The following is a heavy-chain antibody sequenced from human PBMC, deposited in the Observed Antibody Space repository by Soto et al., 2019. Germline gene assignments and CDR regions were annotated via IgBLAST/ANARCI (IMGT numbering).Heavy chain of an antibody. Sequence: QVQLVQSGAEVKKPGSSVKVCKASADTFNSYSLSWLRQAPGQRLEWMGGITPVFGTADYAQSFEDRLTITADDSTSTVYMELSSLRSDDTAVYYCARSLEGTTVTNWFDPWGQGALVTVSS. CDR1: ADTFNSYS. J-gene: IGHJ5*02. CDR3: ARSLEGTTVTNWFDP. D-gene: IGHD4-17*01. CDR2: ITPVFGTA. V-gene: IGHV1-69*01.